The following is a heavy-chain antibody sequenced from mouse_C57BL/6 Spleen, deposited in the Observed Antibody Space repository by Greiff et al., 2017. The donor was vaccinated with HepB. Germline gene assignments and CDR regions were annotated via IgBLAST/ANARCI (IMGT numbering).Heavy chain of an antibody. D-gene: IGHD3-2*02. V-gene: IGHV1-50*01. CDR3: ARGRDSSGPWFAY. Sequence: QVQLQQSGAELVKPGASVKLSCKASGYTFTSYWMQWVKQRPGQGLEWIGEIDPSDSYTNYNQKFKGKATLTVDTSSSTAYMQLSSLTSEDSAVYYCARGRDSSGPWFAYWGQGTLVTVSA. CDR1: GYTFTSYW. J-gene: IGHJ3*01. CDR2: IDPSDSYT.